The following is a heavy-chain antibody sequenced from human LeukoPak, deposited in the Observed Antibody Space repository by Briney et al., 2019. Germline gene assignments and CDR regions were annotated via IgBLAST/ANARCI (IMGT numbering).Heavy chain of an antibody. D-gene: IGHD5-24*01. J-gene: IGHJ4*02. CDR2: IYPGGSDT. CDR1: GYSFATSW. CDR3: ARPGRGYNYVDS. V-gene: IGHV5-51*01. Sequence: GESLRISCKGSGYSFATSWIGWVRQMPGKGLEWMGVIYPGGSDTRYSPSFQGQVTISADKSISTAYLQWSSLKASDTAMYYCARPGRGYNYVDSWGQGTLVAVSS.